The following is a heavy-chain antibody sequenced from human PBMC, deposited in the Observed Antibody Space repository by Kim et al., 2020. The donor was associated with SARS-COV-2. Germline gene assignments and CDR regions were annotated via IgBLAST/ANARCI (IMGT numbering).Heavy chain of an antibody. CDR2: ISGSGGST. V-gene: IGHV3-23*01. J-gene: IGHJ4*02. CDR1: GFTFSSYA. CDR3: AKGTFTYSSSPWAY. Sequence: GGSLRLSCAASGFTFSSYAMSWVRQAPGKGLEWVSAISGSGGSTYYADSVKGWFTISRDNSKNTLYLQMNSLRAEDTAVYYCAKGTFTYSSSPWAYWGQGTLVTVSS. D-gene: IGHD6-6*01.